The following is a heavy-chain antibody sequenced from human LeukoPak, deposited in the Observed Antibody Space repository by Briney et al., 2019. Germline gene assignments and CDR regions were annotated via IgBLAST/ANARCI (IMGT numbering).Heavy chain of an antibody. J-gene: IGHJ5*02. D-gene: IGHD3-22*01. V-gene: IGHV1-8*01. CDR1: GYTYTSYD. Sequence: ASVKVSCKASGYTYTSYDINWVRQATGQGLEWMGWMNPNSGNTGYAQKFQGRVTMTRNTSISTAYMELSSLRSEDTAVYYCARGLETYDSSGYYWNWLDRWGQGTLVTVSS. CDR3: ARGLETYDSSGYYWNWLDR. CDR2: MNPNSGNT.